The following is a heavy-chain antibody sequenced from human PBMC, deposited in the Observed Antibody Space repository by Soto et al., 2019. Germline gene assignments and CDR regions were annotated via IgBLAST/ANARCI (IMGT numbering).Heavy chain of an antibody. CDR2: IFSNDEK. D-gene: IGHD4-17*01. CDR1: GFSLSNARMG. Sequence: QVTLKESGPVLVKPTETLTLTCTVSGFSLSNARMGVSWIRQPPGKALEWLAHIFSNDEKSYSTSLKSRLTTPNDTSKSQVVLTMTNMDPVDTATYYCARIKRDYGERVFDYWGQGTLVTVSS. CDR3: ARIKRDYGERVFDY. V-gene: IGHV2-26*01. J-gene: IGHJ4*02.